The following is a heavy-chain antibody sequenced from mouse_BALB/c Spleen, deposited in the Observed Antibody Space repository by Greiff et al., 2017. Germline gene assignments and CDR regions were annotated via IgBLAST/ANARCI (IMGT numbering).Heavy chain of an antibody. D-gene: IGHD1-2*01. CDR1: GFTFSSFG. Sequence: DVMLVESGGGLVQPGGSRKLSCAASGFTFSSFGMHWVRQAPEKGLEWVAYISSGSSTIYYADTVKGRFPISRDNPKNTLFLQMTSLRSEDTAMYYCARWDITTATYYAMDYWGQGTSVTVSS. J-gene: IGHJ4*01. V-gene: IGHV5-17*02. CDR3: ARWDITTATYYAMDY. CDR2: ISSGSSTI.